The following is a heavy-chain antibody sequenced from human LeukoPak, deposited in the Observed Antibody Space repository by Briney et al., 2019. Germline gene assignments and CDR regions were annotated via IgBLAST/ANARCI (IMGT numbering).Heavy chain of an antibody. V-gene: IGHV4-59*01. CDR2: IYYSGST. CDR1: GGSISSYY. D-gene: IGHD4-17*01. Sequence: PSETLSLTCTVSGGSISSYYWSWIRQPPGKGLEWIGYIYYSGSTNYNPSLKSRVTISVDTSKNQFSLKLSSVTAADTAVYYCARDMDGDYVWFDPWGQGTLVTVSS. CDR3: ARDMDGDYVWFDP. J-gene: IGHJ5*02.